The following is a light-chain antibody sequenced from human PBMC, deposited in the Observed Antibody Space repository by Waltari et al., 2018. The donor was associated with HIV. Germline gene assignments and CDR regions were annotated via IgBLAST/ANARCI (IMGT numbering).Light chain of an antibody. CDR2: GNG. V-gene: IGLV1-44*01. Sequence: QSVLTQPPSASGTPGQRVTIPCSGSSSNIGINAVTWHQQLPGTAPKLLISGNGQRPSGIPDRFSGFKSGTSASLAISGLQSVDEADYYCATWDDGLNGYVFGTGTKVIIL. CDR3: ATWDDGLNGYV. J-gene: IGLJ1*01. CDR1: SSNIGINA.